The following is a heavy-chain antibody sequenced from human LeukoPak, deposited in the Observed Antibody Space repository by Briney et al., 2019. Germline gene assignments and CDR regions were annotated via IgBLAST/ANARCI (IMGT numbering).Heavy chain of an antibody. CDR2: ISSSSSYT. J-gene: IGHJ4*02. D-gene: IGHD2-8*01. CDR3: ARAGCSPCGPDY. V-gene: IGHV3-11*05. CDR1: GFTFRDYY. Sequence: PGGSLRLSCAASGFTFRDYYMSSTRQVPGKGLGWVSYISSSSSYTDYAASVKGRFTISRDNDKNSLYLQMNSLRAEDTAIYYCARAGCSPCGPDYWGQGTLVSVCS.